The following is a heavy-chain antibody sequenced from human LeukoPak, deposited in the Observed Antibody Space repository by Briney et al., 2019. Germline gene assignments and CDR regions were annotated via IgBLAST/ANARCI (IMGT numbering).Heavy chain of an antibody. V-gene: IGHV3-15*01. Sequence: GGSLRLSCAASGFTFSNAWMSWVRQAPGKGLEWVGRIKSKTDGGTTDYAAPVKGRFTISRDDSKNTLYLQMNSLKTEDTAVYYCTTEVYSSGWYFNWGQGTLVTVSS. D-gene: IGHD6-19*01. CDR3: TTEVYSSGWYFN. CDR2: IKSKTDGGTT. CDR1: GFTFSNAW. J-gene: IGHJ4*02.